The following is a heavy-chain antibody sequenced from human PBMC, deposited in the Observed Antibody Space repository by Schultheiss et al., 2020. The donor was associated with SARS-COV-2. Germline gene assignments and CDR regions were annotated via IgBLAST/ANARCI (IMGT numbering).Heavy chain of an antibody. J-gene: IGHJ4*02. CDR1: GGSLSAYY. V-gene: IGHV4-34*01. Sequence: SQTLSLTCAAYGGSLSAYYCSWIRQSPGTGLEWIGEINHSVSTNYNPSLKSRVTISLDTSKNQFSLKLTSVTAADTAVYYCARGYCSSTSCYPFDYWGQGTLVTVSS. CDR2: INHSVST. D-gene: IGHD2-2*01. CDR3: ARGYCSSTSCYPFDY.